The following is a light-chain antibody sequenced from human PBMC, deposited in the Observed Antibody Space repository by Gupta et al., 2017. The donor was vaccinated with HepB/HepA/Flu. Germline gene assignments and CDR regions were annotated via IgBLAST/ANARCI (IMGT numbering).Light chain of an antibody. CDR1: QSVSSNF. CDR2: GAS. V-gene: IGKV3-20*01. Sequence: ENVLTQSPDTLSLSLGERATLSCRASQSVSSNFLAWYQQKPGQAPRLLIFGASSRAAGIPDRFTGSGSGTDLTLTISRLEPEDFAVYCCQQYGSLPYTFGQGTKLEIK. J-gene: IGKJ2*01. CDR3: QQYGSLPYT.